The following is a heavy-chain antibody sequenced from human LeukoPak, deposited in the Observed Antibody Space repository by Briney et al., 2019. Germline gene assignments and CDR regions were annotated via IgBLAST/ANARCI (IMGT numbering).Heavy chain of an antibody. Sequence: PGGSLRLSCAASGFTFSSYSMNWVRQAPWKGLEWVSYISSSSSTIYYADSVKGRFTISRDNAKNSLYLQMNSLRAEDTAVYYCARYPTYYYDSSGYYSGGFDYWGQGTLVTVSS. J-gene: IGHJ4*02. D-gene: IGHD3-22*01. CDR1: GFTFSSYS. CDR2: ISSSSSTI. CDR3: ARYPTYYYDSSGYYSGGFDY. V-gene: IGHV3-48*04.